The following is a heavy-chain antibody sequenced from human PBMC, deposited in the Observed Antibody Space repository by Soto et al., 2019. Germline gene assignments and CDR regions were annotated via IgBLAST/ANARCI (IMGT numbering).Heavy chain of an antibody. Sequence: SETLSLTCAVYGGSFSGYYWSWIRQPPVNGLEWIGEINHSGSTNYNPSLKSRLTMSVDTSKNQFSLRLSSVTAADTAVYYCARPITGTTDFWFDPWGQGTLVTVSS. V-gene: IGHV4-34*01. J-gene: IGHJ5*02. CDR1: GGSFSGYY. CDR3: ARPITGTTDFWFDP. CDR2: INHSGST. D-gene: IGHD1-20*01.